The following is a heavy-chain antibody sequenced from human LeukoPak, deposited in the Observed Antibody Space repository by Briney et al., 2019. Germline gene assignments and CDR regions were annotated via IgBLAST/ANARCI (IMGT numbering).Heavy chain of an antibody. D-gene: IGHD3-10*01. Sequence: LETLSLTCTVSGGSISSYYWSWIRQPPGKGLEWIGYIYYSGSTNYNPSLKSRVTISVDTSKNQFSLKLSSVTAADTAVYYCAREIVGFGDYYMDVWGKGTTVTVSS. V-gene: IGHV4-59*01. CDR2: IYYSGST. CDR1: GGSISSYY. J-gene: IGHJ6*03. CDR3: AREIVGFGDYYMDV.